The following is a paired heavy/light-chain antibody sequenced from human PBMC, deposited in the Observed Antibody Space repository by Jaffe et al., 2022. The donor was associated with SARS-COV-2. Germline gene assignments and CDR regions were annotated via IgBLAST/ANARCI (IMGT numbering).Light chain of an antibody. CDR2: STN. CDR3: VLYMGSGISV. Sequence: QTVVTQEPSFSVSPGGTVTLTCGLSSGSVSTSYYPSWYQQTPGQAPRTLIYSTNIRSSGVPDRFSGSILGNKAALTITGAQADDESDYYCVLYMGSGISVFGGGTQLTVL. J-gene: IGLJ3*02. CDR1: SGSVSTSYY. V-gene: IGLV8-61*01.
Heavy chain of an antibody. V-gene: IGHV3-33*01. Sequence: QVQLVESGGGVVQPGRSLRLSCGASGFTFSNYGIHWVRQAPGKGLEWVAVMWYDESNKYYADSVKGRFTVSRDDSKNTLYLQMNSLRAEDTAVYYCARDRSTRYFDYWGQGTLVTVSS. CDR1: GFTFSNYG. D-gene: IGHD1-26*01. CDR2: MWYDESNK. CDR3: ARDRSTRYFDY. J-gene: IGHJ4*02.